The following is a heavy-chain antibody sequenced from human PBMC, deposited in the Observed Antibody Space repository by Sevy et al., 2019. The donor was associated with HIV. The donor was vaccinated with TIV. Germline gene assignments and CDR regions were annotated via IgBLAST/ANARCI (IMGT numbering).Heavy chain of an antibody. Sequence: SETLSLTCTVSGGSISAYYWSWIRQPPGKGLEWIGYIYYRGSTNYNPSLKSRVTISIDTSKNQFSLKLTSVTAAETALYSCARAPPVRSGYDSLNWFDPXGQGTLVTVSS. CDR2: IYYRGST. J-gene: IGHJ5*02. D-gene: IGHD5-12*01. CDR1: GGSISAYY. CDR3: ARAPPVRSGYDSLNWFDP. V-gene: IGHV4-59*01.